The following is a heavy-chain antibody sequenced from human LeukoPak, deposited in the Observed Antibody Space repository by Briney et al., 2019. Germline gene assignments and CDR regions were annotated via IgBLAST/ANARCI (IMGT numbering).Heavy chain of an antibody. CDR2: INPNSGGT. V-gene: IGHV1-2*02. CDR1: GGTFSSYA. D-gene: IGHD5-18*01. CDR3: ARDPETAPGI. Sequence: ASVKVSCKASGGTFSSYAISWVRQAPGQGLEWMGWINPNSGGTNYAQKFQGRVTMTRDTSISTAYMELSRLRSDDTAVYYCARDPETAPGIWGQGTMVTVSS. J-gene: IGHJ3*02.